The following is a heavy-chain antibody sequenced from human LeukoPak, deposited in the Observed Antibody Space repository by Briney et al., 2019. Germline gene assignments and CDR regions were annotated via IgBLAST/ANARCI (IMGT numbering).Heavy chain of an antibody. CDR3: ARHVRSGSSGWYYWYFDL. V-gene: IGHV4-34*01. J-gene: IGHJ2*01. CDR2: INHSGST. D-gene: IGHD6-19*01. CDR1: GGSFSGYY. Sequence: SETLSLTCAVYGGSFSGYYWSWIRQPPGKGLEWIGEINHSGSTNYNPSLKSRVTISVDTSKNQFSLKLSSVTAADTAVYYCARHVRSGSSGWYYWYFDLWGRGTLVTVSS.